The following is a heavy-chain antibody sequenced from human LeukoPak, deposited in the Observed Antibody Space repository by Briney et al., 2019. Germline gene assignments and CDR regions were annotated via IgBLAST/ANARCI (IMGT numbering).Heavy chain of an antibody. D-gene: IGHD2-2*01. Sequence: GGSLRLSCAASGFTFSNCAMSWVRQAPGKGLEWVSGISDSTGSTYYADSVKGRFTISRDNSKNTLYLQMNSLRAEDTAVYYCAGGLGYCSSTSCYGYNSGAFDIWGQGTMVTVSS. V-gene: IGHV3-23*01. CDR3: AGGLGYCSSTSCYGYNSGAFDI. CDR2: ISDSTGST. CDR1: GFTFSNCA. J-gene: IGHJ3*02.